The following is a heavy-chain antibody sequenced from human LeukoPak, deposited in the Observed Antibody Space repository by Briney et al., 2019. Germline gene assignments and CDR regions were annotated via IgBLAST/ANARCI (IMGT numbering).Heavy chain of an antibody. CDR3: ALRSGNGDAYDF. V-gene: IGHV5-51*01. CDR1: GYNFLTSW. J-gene: IGHJ3*01. Sequence: GESLKISCKTSGYNFLTSWIGWVRQMPGKGLDWMGIIYPTDSDTRFSPSFQGQVTISVDKSITTAYLQWSSLKASDTTIYYCALRSGNGDAYDFWGQGTMVTVSS. D-gene: IGHD1-1*01. CDR2: IYPTDSDT.